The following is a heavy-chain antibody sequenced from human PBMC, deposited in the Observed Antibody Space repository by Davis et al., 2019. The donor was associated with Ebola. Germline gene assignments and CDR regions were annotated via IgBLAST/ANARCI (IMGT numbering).Heavy chain of an antibody. Sequence: SVKVSCKTSGGDFNSYAISWVRQAPGQGLEWMGGTIPMFGTADYVQKFQGRITISADEYTRTVHMELSSLTSEDTAVYYCARGRQGLADTFDIWGQGTMVTVSS. CDR2: TIPMFGTA. CDR1: GGDFNSYA. V-gene: IGHV1-69*13. J-gene: IGHJ3*02. CDR3: ARGRQGLADTFDI.